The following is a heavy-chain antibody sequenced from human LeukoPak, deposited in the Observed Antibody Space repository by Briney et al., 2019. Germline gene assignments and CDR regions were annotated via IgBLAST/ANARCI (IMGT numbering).Heavy chain of an antibody. V-gene: IGHV3-9*01. CDR1: GFTFDVYA. CDR2: ISWNSGSI. Sequence: GGSLRLSCAASGFTFDVYAMHWVRQAPGKGLEWVSGISWNSGSIGYADSVKGRFTISRDNAKNSLYLQMNSLRAEDTALYYCAKVACSSTSCYRLGDAFDIWGQGTMVTVSS. D-gene: IGHD2-2*02. CDR3: AKVACSSTSCYRLGDAFDI. J-gene: IGHJ3*02.